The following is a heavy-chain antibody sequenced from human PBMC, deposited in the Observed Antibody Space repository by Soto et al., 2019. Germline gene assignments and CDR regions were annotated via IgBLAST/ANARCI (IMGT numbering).Heavy chain of an antibody. J-gene: IGHJ4*02. CDR3: AHNYQGGYFDY. V-gene: IGHV2-5*02. CDR2: IYWDDDK. CDR1: GFSLSTSGVG. Sequence: QITLKESGPPLVKPTQTLTLTCTFSGFSLSTSGVGVGWIRQPPGKALEWLALIYWDDDKRYSPSLKSRLTITKDTSKNQVVLTMTNMDPVDTATYCCAHNYQGGYFDYWGQGTLVTVSS. D-gene: IGHD3-10*01.